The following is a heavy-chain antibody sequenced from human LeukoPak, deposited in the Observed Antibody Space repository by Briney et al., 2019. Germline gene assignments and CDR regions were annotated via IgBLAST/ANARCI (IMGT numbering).Heavy chain of an antibody. CDR1: GGSFSNYH. CDR3: AREAYPSDTGGYEAFDQ. D-gene: IGHD2-8*02. V-gene: IGHV4-59*01. Sequence: SETLSLTCTISGGSFSNYHGRWIRHPPGKALEGIGYIYYSGRTNYNPYLKSRVTISLDPSKNPSSLTLTSLTAADTAIYSCAREAYPSDTGGYEAFDQWGQGTLVTVSS. J-gene: IGHJ4*02. CDR2: IYYSGRT.